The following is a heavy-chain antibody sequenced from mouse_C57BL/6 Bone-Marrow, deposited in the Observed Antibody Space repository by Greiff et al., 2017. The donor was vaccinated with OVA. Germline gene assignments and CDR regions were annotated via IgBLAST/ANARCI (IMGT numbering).Heavy chain of an antibody. Sequence: EVMLVESGGGLVQPGGSMKLSCVASGFTFSNYWMNWVRQSPEKGLEWGAQIRLKSDNYATHYAESVKGRFTISRDDSKSSVYLQMNNLMAEDTGIYYCTGEDDYIPWFAYWGQGTLVTVSA. D-gene: IGHD2-4*01. CDR1: GFTFSNYW. CDR3: TGEDDYIPWFAY. CDR2: IRLKSDNYAT. V-gene: IGHV6-3*01. J-gene: IGHJ3*01.